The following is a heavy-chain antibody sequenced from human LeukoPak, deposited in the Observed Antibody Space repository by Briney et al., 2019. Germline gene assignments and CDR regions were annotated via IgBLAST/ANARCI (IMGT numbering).Heavy chain of an antibody. CDR1: GYTFTGYY. Sequence: GASVKVSCKASGYTFTGYYMHWVRQAPGQGLEWMGWTNPNSGGTNYAQKFQGRVTMTRDTSISTAYMELSRLRSDDTAVYYCARDKVGGYSYGYNDYWGQGTLVTVSS. J-gene: IGHJ4*02. CDR2: TNPNSGGT. D-gene: IGHD5-18*01. CDR3: ARDKVGGYSYGYNDY. V-gene: IGHV1-2*02.